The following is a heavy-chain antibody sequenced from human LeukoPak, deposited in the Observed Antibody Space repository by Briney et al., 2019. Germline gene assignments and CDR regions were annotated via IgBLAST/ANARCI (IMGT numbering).Heavy chain of an antibody. J-gene: IGHJ4*02. CDR2: MHTSGST. CDR3: ARLVGSSWYHEVLLGRDY. D-gene: IGHD6-13*01. CDR1: GGSISSYY. Sequence: PSETLSLTCTVSGGSISSYYWSWIRQPAGKGLEWIGRMHTSGSTNYNPSLKSRVTMSGDTSKNQFSLKLSSMTAADTAVYYCARLVGSSWYHEVLLGRDYWGQGTLVTVSS. V-gene: IGHV4-4*07.